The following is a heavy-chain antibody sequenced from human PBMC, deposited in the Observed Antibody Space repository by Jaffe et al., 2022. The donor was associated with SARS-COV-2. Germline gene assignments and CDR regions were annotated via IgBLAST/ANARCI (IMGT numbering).Heavy chain of an antibody. CDR3: ARAGRFLEWLAHMDV. Sequence: QVQLQESGPGLVKPSETLSLTCTVSGGSISSYYWSWIRQPPGKGLEWIGYIYYSGSTNYNPSLKSRVTISVDTSKNQFSLKLSSVTAADTAVYYCARAGRFLEWLAHMDVWGQGTTVTVSS. J-gene: IGHJ6*02. CDR1: GGSISSYY. V-gene: IGHV4-59*01. CDR2: IYYSGST. D-gene: IGHD3-3*01.